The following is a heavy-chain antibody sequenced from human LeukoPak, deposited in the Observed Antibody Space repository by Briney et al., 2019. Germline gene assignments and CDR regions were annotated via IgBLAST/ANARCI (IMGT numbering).Heavy chain of an antibody. CDR3: ARDQGWAAAPNPPPYYMDV. CDR2: IYYSGST. CDR1: GGSISSSSYY. J-gene: IGHJ6*03. Sequence: SETLSLTCTVSGGSISSSSYYWGWIRQPPGKGLEWIGSIYYSGSTYYNPSLKSRVTISVDTSKNQFSLKLSSVTAADTAVYYCARDQGWAAAPNPPPYYMDVWGKGTTVTVSS. D-gene: IGHD6-13*01. V-gene: IGHV4-39*07.